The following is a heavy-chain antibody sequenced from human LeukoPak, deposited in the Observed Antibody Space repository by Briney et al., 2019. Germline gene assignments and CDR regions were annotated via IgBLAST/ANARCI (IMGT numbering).Heavy chain of an antibody. CDR1: GFPLSIYA. D-gene: IGHD6-19*01. J-gene: IGHJ6*03. CDR3: AKQQWLVNYYYYMDV. CDR2: ISDSGGRS. Sequence: TGGSLRLSCAASGFPLSIYAVSWVRQAPGKGLEWVTGISDSGGRSYYAGSVKGRFTISRDNSKNKLYLQMNSLRAEDTAVYYCAKQQWLVNYYYYMDVWGKGTTVTVSS. V-gene: IGHV3-23*01.